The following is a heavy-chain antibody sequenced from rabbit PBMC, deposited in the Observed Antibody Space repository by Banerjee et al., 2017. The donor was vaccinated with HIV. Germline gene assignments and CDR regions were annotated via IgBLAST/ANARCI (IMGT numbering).Heavy chain of an antibody. D-gene: IGHD4-2*01. J-gene: IGHJ4*01. Sequence: QSLEESGGDLVKPGASLTLTCTASGFSFSSRYYMCWVRQAPGKGLEWIACIWTGDGNTYYASWAKGRFTISKTSSTTVTLQMTSLTAADTATYFCARGGGYAGDGYDLWGQGTLVTVS. CDR3: ARGGGYAGDGYDL. V-gene: IGHV1S40*01. CDR1: GFSFSSRYY. CDR2: IWTGDGNT.